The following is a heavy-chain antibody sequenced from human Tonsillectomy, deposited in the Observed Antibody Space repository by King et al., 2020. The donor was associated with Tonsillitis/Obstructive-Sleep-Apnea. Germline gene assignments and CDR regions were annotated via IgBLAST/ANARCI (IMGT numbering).Heavy chain of an antibody. D-gene: IGHD3-3*01. CDR3: TREGITIFGVVIDHYFDY. CDR2: IRSNAYGGTT. V-gene: IGHV3-49*05. CDR1: GFSFGDYT. J-gene: IGHJ4*02. Sequence: VQLVESGGGLVKPGRSLRLSCTASGFSFGDYTMSWFLQAPGKGLEWVTFIRSNAYGGTTEYAASVKGSFTISRDDYKRIAYLQMNSLKTEDTAVYYCTREGITIFGVVIDHYFDYWGQGTLVTVSS.